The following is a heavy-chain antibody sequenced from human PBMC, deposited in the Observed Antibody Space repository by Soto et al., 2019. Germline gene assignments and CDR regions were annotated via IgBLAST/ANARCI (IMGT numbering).Heavy chain of an antibody. Sequence: PGGSLRLSCVASGVTFSSYSMVWVRQAPGKGLEWISYIFATSTTIYYADSVKGRFTVSRDNTQNSLFLLMNSLRAEDTAIYYCARDKDWAFDYWGQGTLVTVSS. CDR3: ARDKDWAFDY. J-gene: IGHJ4*02. CDR1: GVTFSSYS. CDR2: IFATSTTI. D-gene: IGHD3-9*01. V-gene: IGHV3-48*04.